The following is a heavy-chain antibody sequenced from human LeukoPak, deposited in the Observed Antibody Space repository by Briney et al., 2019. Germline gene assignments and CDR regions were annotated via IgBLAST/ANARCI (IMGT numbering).Heavy chain of an antibody. V-gene: IGHV5-51*01. Sequence: PGESLKITCRGSGYSFTSYWIGWVRQVPGKGLEWMGIIYPDDSDTTYSPSFQGQVTISADKSISTAYLQWSSLKASDTAMYYCARRQSGIAASANFPFDYWGQGTLVTVSS. J-gene: IGHJ4*02. CDR1: GYSFTSYW. D-gene: IGHD6-13*01. CDR2: IYPDDSDT. CDR3: ARRQSGIAASANFPFDY.